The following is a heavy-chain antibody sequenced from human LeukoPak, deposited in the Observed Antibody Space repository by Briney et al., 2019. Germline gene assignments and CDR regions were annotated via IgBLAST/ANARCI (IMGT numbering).Heavy chain of an antibody. CDR3: ARGRSGSFYNFDY. Sequence: SETLSLTCTVSGGYISRNFWSWIRQPPGKGLEWIGYIYHSGTTNYNPSPKSRVTISVDASKNQFSLKLSSVTAADTAVYYCARGRSGSFYNFDYWGQGTLVTVSS. V-gene: IGHV4-59*08. J-gene: IGHJ4*02. CDR1: GGYISRNF. CDR2: IYHSGTT. D-gene: IGHD3-10*01.